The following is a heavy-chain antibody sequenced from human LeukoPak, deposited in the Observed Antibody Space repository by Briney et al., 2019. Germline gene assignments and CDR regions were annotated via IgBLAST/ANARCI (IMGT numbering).Heavy chain of an antibody. V-gene: IGHV3-73*01. J-gene: IGHJ4*02. CDR2: IRSRADNYAT. Sequence: GGSLILSCAASGFTFSGSPILWVRQASGKGLEWVGRIRSRADNYATAYAASVQGRCTISRDDSKSTAYLQLNSLKTEDTAVYYCTQSNYWGQGALVTVSS. CDR1: GFTFSGSP. CDR3: TQSNY.